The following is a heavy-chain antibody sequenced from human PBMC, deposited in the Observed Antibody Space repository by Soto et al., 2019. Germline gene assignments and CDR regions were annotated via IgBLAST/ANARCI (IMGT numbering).Heavy chain of an antibody. CDR3: ARASLLGRSRSNADWFDP. J-gene: IGHJ5*02. D-gene: IGHD3-16*01. V-gene: IGHV4-31*03. Sequence: QVQLQESGPGLVNPSQTLSLTCTVSGGSISSADYCWSWIRQLPGKGLEWIGYIYYSGSTYYNPSLNCRATISADTSKNQFSLNLKSVTAADTAMYYCARASLLGRSRSNADWFDPWGQGTQVTVSA. CDR1: GGSISSADYC. CDR2: IYYSGST.